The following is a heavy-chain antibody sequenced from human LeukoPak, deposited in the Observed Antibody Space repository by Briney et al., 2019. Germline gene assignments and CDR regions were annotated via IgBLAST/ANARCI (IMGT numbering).Heavy chain of an antibody. D-gene: IGHD3-16*01. J-gene: IGHJ4*02. V-gene: IGHV3-7*01. CDR1: GFSFSTFW. CDR2: IDHDGSEQ. Sequence: GGSLRLSCAASGFSFSTFWMSWVRQAPGKGLEWVANIDHDGSEQYYVDSVKGRFTISRDNAKSSLYLQMSILRAEDTAVYYCARYYDGAGQDDCFDYWGQGTLVTVSS. CDR3: ARYYDGAGQDDCFDY.